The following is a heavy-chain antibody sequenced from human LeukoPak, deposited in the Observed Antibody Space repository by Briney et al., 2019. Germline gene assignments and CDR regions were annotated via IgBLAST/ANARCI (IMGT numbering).Heavy chain of an antibody. J-gene: IGHJ4*02. CDR1: GFTFDDYA. CDR3: AKDIVSDKLYSSGLDY. D-gene: IGHD6-19*01. CDR2: ISWNSGSI. V-gene: IGHV3-9*01. Sequence: GGSLRLSCAASGFTFDDYAMHWVRQAPWKGLEWVSGISWNSGSIGYADSVKGRFTISRDNAENSLYLQMNSLRAEDTALYYCAKDIVSDKLYSSGLDYWGQGTLVTVSS.